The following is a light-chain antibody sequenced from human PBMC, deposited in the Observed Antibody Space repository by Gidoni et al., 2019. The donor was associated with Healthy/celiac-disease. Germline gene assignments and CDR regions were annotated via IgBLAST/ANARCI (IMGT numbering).Light chain of an antibody. J-gene: IGLJ3*02. CDR2: GNS. V-gene: IGLV1-40*01. CDR1: SSNIGAGYD. Sequence: QSVLTPPPSVSGAPGQSVTISCTGSSSNIGAGYDAHWYQQLPGTAPKLLIYGNSNRPSGVPDRFSGSKSGTSASLAITGLQAEDEADYYCQSYDSSLSGSWVFGGGTKLTVL. CDR3: QSYDSSLSGSWV.